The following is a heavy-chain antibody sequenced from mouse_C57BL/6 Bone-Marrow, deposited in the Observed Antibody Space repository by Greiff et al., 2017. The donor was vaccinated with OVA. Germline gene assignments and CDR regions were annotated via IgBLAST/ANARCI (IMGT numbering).Heavy chain of an antibody. Sequence: QVQLQQSGAELARPGASVKLSCKASGYTFTSYGISWVKQRTGQGLEWIGEIYPRDGSTKYNEKFKGKATLTADKSSSTAYMQLNSLTSEDSAVYFCARKGRGAMDYWGQGTSVTVSS. D-gene: IGHD3-1*01. CDR2: IYPRDGST. CDR1: GYTFTSYG. J-gene: IGHJ4*01. CDR3: ARKGRGAMDY. V-gene: IGHV1-81*01.